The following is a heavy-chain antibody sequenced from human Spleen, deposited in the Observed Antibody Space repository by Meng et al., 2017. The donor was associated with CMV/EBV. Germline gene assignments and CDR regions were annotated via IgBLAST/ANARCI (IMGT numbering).Heavy chain of an antibody. CDR2: ISSDGSNK. CDR1: GFTFRSHA. J-gene: IGHJ4*02. V-gene: IGHV3-30-3*01. Sequence: GGSLRLSCAASGFTFRSHAMHWVRQAPGKGLEWVAIISSDGSNKNYADSVKGRFTISRDNSNNTLYLQMNSLRAEDTAVYYCAREHTAMVWLPQKLDYWGQGALVTVSS. D-gene: IGHD5-18*01. CDR3: AREHTAMVWLPQKLDY.